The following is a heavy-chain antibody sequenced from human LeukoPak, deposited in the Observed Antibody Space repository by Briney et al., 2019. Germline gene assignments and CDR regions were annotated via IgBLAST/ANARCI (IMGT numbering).Heavy chain of an antibody. D-gene: IGHD4-17*01. Sequence: SETLSLTCTVSGGSISSYYWSWIRQPPGKGLEWIGEINHSGSTNYNPSLKSRVTISVDTSKNQFSLKLSSVTAADTAVYYCARVRFYGARRPLDYWGQGTLVTVSS. CDR3: ARVRFYGARRPLDY. V-gene: IGHV4-34*01. CDR1: GGSISSYY. CDR2: INHSGST. J-gene: IGHJ4*02.